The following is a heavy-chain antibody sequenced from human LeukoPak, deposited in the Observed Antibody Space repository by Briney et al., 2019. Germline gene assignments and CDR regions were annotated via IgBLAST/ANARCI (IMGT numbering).Heavy chain of an antibody. D-gene: IGHD3-16*01. V-gene: IGHV1-46*01. CDR1: GYTFTSYY. J-gene: IGHJ6*03. CDR2: INPSGGST. Sequence: ASVKVSCKASGYTFTSYYMHWVRQAPGQGLEWMGIINPSGGSTSYAQKFQGRVTMTRDTSTSTVYMELSSLRSEDTAVYYCARGRRVMGYYYYMDVWGKGTTVTVSS. CDR3: ARGRRVMGYYYYMDV.